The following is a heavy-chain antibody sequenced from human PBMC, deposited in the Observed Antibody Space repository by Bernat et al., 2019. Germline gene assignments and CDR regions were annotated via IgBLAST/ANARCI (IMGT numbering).Heavy chain of an antibody. CDR1: GFTFDDYG. CDR2: INWNGGST. Sequence: EVQLVESGGGVVRPGGSLRLSCAASGFTFDDYGMSWVRQAPGKGLEWVSSINWNGGSTGYADSVKGRFTISRDNAKNSLYLQMNSLRAEDTALYYCARATYYDILTDDAFDIWGQGTMVTVSS. V-gene: IGHV3-20*04. D-gene: IGHD3-9*01. J-gene: IGHJ3*02. CDR3: ARATYYDILTDDAFDI.